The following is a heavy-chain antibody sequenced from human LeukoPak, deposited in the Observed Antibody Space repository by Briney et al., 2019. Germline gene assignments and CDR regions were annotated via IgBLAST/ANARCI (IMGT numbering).Heavy chain of an antibody. J-gene: IGHJ3*02. Sequence: ASVKVSCKASGYTFTGYGISWVRQAPGQGLEWMGWINPDSGGTNYAQKFQGRVTMTRDTSISTAYMELSRLRSDDTAVYYCARVSRREDAFDIWGQGTTVTVSS. CDR1: GYTFTGYG. V-gene: IGHV1-2*02. CDR2: INPDSGGT. CDR3: ARVSRREDAFDI. D-gene: IGHD1-26*01.